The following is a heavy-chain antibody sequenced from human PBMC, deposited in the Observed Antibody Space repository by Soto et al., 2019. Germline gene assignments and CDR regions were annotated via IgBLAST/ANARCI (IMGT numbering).Heavy chain of an antibody. CDR3: ARDLGLLKSMFDY. CDR2: ISVSGDNI. Sequence: GGSLRLSCLASGFSFNSFNMNWIRRAPGRGLEWVASISVSGDNIYYGDSMQGRFTISRDNSKRSVFLDLNSLRVEDTAVCYCARDLGLLKSMFDYWGQGTLVTVPQ. V-gene: IGHV3-21*01. J-gene: IGHJ4*02. CDR1: GFSFNSFN. D-gene: IGHD2-8*01.